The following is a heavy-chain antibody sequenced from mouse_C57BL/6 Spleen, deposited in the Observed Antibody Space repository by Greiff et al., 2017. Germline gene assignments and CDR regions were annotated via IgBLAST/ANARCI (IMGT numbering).Heavy chain of an antibody. CDR2: IDPSDSET. J-gene: IGHJ4*01. V-gene: IGHV1-52*01. CDR3: ARSNSPYAMDY. CDR1: GYTFTSYW. Sequence: VQLKQPGAELVRPGSSVKLSCKASGYTFTSYWMHWVKQRPIQGLEWIGNIDPSDSETHYNQKFKDKATLTVDKSSSTAYMQLSSLTSEDSAVYYCARSNSPYAMDYWGQGTSVTVAS. D-gene: IGHD2-5*01.